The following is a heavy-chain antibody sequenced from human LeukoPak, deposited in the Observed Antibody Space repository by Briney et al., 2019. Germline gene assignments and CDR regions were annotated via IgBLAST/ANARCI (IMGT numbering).Heavy chain of an antibody. D-gene: IGHD3-10*01. Sequence: PSQTLSLTCTVSGGSISSGSYYWSWIRQPAGKGLEWIGRIYTSGSTNYNPSLKSRVTISVDTSKNQFSLKLSSVTAADTAVYYCARACITMVRGVISYYFDYWGQGTLVTVSS. CDR1: GGSISSGSYY. J-gene: IGHJ4*02. V-gene: IGHV4-61*02. CDR2: IYTSGST. CDR3: ARACITMVRGVISYYFDY.